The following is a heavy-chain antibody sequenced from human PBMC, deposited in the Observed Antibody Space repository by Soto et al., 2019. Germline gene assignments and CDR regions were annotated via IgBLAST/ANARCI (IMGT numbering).Heavy chain of an antibody. Sequence: ASVKVSCKASGYTFTGYYMHWVRQAPGQGLEWMGWINPNSGGTNYAQKFQGRVTMTRDTSISTAYMDPVDTATYYCARTQWDYSNPLGYYYYGMDVWGQGTTVTVSS. J-gene: IGHJ6*02. CDR1: GYTFTGYY. V-gene: IGHV1-2*02. D-gene: IGHD4-4*01. CDR2: INPNSGGT. CDR3: DYSNPLGYYYYGMDV.